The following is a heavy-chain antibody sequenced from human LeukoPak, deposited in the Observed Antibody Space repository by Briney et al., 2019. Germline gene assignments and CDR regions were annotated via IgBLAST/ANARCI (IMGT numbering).Heavy chain of an antibody. V-gene: IGHV3-9*01. CDR2: ISWNGGSI. J-gene: IGHJ6*02. Sequence: PGGSLRLSCAASGFTFDDYAMHWVRQAPGKGLEWVSGISWNGGSIGYADSVKGRFTISRDNAKNSLYLQMNSLRAEDTALYYCAYNYGMDVWGQGTTVTVSS. D-gene: IGHD1-14*01. CDR3: AYNYGMDV. CDR1: GFTFDDYA.